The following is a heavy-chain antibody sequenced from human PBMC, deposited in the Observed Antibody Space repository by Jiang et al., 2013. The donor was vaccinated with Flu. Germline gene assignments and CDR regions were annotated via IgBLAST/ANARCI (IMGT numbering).Heavy chain of an antibody. Sequence: GLVKPSETLSLTCTVSGGSVSSGSYYWSWIRQPPGKGLEWIGYIYYSGSTNYNPSLKSRVTISVDTSKNQFSLKLSSVTAADTAVYYCAREYCGSTTCYFDYWGQGTLVTVSS. CDR1: GGSVSSGSYY. CDR3: AREYCGSTTCYFDY. CDR2: IYYSGST. J-gene: IGHJ4*02. V-gene: IGHV4-61*01. D-gene: IGHD2-2*01.